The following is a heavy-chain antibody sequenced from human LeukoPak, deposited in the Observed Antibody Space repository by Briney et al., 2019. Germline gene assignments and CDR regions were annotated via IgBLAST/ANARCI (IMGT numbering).Heavy chain of an antibody. CDR1: GFTFSTYA. V-gene: IGHV3-30-3*01. Sequence: PGGSLRLSCAASGFTFSTYAMSWVRQAPGKGLEWVAVISYDGSNKYYADSVKGRFTISRDNSKNTLYLQMNSLRAEDTAVYYCARDTGGCFDYWGQGTLVTVSS. D-gene: IGHD2-8*02. CDR2: ISYDGSNK. J-gene: IGHJ4*02. CDR3: ARDTGGCFDY.